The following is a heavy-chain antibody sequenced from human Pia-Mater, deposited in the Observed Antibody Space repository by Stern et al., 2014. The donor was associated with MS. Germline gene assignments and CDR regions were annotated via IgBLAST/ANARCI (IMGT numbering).Heavy chain of an antibody. CDR2: VYYSGAT. Sequence: QVQLQESGPGLVKPSETLSLTCAVSGDSISSYTHYWAWIRQPPGKGLEXIGSVYYSGATYYNPSLKSPVTISVDTSQNPFSLGLNSGTAADTAVYYCAKHACTGAACPFDLWGQGTLVTVSS. V-gene: IGHV4-39*01. D-gene: IGHD2-8*02. J-gene: IGHJ4*02. CDR1: GDSISSYTHY. CDR3: AKHACTGAACPFDL.